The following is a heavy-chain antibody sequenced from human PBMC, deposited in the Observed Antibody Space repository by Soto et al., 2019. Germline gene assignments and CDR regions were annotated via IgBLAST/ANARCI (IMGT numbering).Heavy chain of an antibody. D-gene: IGHD4-17*01. CDR1: GFTFSSYG. Sequence: PGGSLRLSCEASGFTFSSYGMTWVRQAPGKGLEWVSAISPSGDSTEYTDSVKGRFSISRDNSKNTLYLHMNSLRAEDTAVYFCVKGDYNTFDYWGQGILVTVSS. CDR2: ISPSGDST. V-gene: IGHV3-23*01. CDR3: VKGDYNTFDY. J-gene: IGHJ4*02.